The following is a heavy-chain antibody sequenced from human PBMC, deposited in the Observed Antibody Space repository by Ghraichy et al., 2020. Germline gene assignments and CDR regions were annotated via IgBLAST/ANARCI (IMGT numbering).Heavy chain of an antibody. CDR2: IYHSGST. J-gene: IGHJ3*02. CDR1: GGSISSSNW. V-gene: IGHV4-4*02. Sequence: SETLSLTCAVSGGSISSSNWWSWVRQPPGKGLEWIGEIYHSGSTNYNPSLKSRVTISVDKSKNQFSLKLSSVTAADTAVYYCARPYSSGWYRVDAFDIWGQGTMVTVSS. CDR3: ARPYSSGWYRVDAFDI. D-gene: IGHD6-19*01.